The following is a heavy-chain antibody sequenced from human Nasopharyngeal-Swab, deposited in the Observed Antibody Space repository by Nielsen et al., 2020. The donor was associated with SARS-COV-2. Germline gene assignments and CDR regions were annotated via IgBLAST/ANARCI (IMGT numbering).Heavy chain of an antibody. CDR3: ASASSIAVAAGYGMDV. Sequence: GESLKISCAASGFTFSSYGMHWVRQAPGKGLEWVAVIWYDGSNKYYADSVKGRFTISRGNSKNTLYLQMNSLRAEDTAVYYCASASSIAVAAGYGMDVWGQGTTVTVSS. D-gene: IGHD6-19*01. CDR1: GFTFSSYG. V-gene: IGHV3-33*01. CDR2: IWYDGSNK. J-gene: IGHJ6*02.